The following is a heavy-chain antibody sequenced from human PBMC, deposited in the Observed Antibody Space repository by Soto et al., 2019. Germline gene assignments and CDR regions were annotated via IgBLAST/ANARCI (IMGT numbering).Heavy chain of an antibody. CDR3: ARDRARGATHIDS. Sequence: ASVKVSCKASGYTFTGYYMHWVRQAPGQGLEWMGWINPNSGGTNYAQKFQGRVTMTRDTSISTAYMQLSRLRSDDTAVYYCARDRARGATHIDSWGQGTLVTVSS. CDR1: GYTFTGYY. D-gene: IGHD1-26*01. CDR2: INPNSGGT. V-gene: IGHV1-2*02. J-gene: IGHJ4*02.